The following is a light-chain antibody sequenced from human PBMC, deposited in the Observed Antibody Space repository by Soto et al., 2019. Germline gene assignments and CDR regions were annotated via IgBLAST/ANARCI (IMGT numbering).Light chain of an antibody. J-gene: IGLJ3*02. CDR3: QTWDTGIWV. CDR2: LNSDGSH. V-gene: IGLV4-69*01. CDR1: SGHSSYA. Sequence: QPVLTQSPSASASLGASVKLTCTLSSGHSSYAIAWHQQQPEKGPRYLMKLNSDGSHNKGDGIPDRFSGSSSGAERYLTISSLQSEDEADYYCQTWDTGIWVFGGGTKVTVL.